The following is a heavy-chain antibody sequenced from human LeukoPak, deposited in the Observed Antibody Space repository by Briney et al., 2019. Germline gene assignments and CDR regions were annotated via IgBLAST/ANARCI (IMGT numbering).Heavy chain of an antibody. D-gene: IGHD1-1*01. Sequence: SETLSLTCTVSGGSISSSSYYWGWIRQPPGKGLEWIGSIYYSGSTYYNPSLKSRVTISVDTSKNQFSLKLSSVTAADTAVYYCARDWVPVDVWGKGTTVTVSS. V-gene: IGHV4-39*07. CDR2: IYYSGST. CDR3: ARDWVPVDV. CDR1: GGSISSSSYY. J-gene: IGHJ6*04.